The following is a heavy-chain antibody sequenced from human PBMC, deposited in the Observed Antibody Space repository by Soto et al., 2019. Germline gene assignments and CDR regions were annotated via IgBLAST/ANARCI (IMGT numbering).Heavy chain of an antibody. Sequence: QVQLQQWGAGLLKPSETLSLNCAVTGGSLSGYYWSWIRQPPGKGLEWIGEVKDGGHTNYSPSLRGRVTISSDPSNIQFSLRLNSVTAADTGVYYCARGQEGVVATHWDQGSLVTVSS. J-gene: IGHJ4*02. D-gene: IGHD5-12*01. CDR1: GGSLSGYY. CDR2: VKDGGHT. V-gene: IGHV4-34*01. CDR3: ARGQEGVVATH.